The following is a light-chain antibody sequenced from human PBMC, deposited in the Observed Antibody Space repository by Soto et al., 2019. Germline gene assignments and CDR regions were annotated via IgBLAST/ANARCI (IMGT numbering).Light chain of an antibody. J-gene: IGKJ1*01. CDR2: LGS. V-gene: IGKV2-28*01. CDR1: QSLLHSNGYNY. Sequence: DIVMTQSPLSLPVTPGEPASISCRSSQSLLHSNGYNYLDWYLQKPGQSPQLLIYLGSNRASGVXDXYSGSGSGTDFTLKISRVEAEDAGVYYCMQGLHSPRTFGQGTKVEI. CDR3: MQGLHSPRT.